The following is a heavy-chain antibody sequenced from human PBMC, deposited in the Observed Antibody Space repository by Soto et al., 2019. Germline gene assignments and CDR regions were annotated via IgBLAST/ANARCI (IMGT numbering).Heavy chain of an antibody. D-gene: IGHD2-15*01. CDR1: GVTFSSYG. Sequence: PVVSLRLSCAASGVTFSSYGMHWVGQAPGKGLEWVAVISYDGSNKYYADSVKGRFTISRDNSKNTLYLQMNSLRAEDTAVYYCAKAYYIVVVVAATDYWGQGTLVTVSS. CDR3: AKAYYIVVVVAATDY. CDR2: ISYDGSNK. V-gene: IGHV3-30*18. J-gene: IGHJ4*02.